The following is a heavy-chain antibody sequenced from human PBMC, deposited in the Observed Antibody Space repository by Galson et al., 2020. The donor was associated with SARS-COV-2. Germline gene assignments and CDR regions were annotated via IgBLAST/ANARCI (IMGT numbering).Heavy chain of an antibody. J-gene: IGHJ5*02. D-gene: IGHD2-15*01. V-gene: IGHV4-4*07. CDR3: ASDAPRSYCSGISCTNWFDP. CDR2: IYTGGST. Sequence: SATLSLTCTASGDSISSYYWRWIRQPAGQGLEWIGRIYTGGSTNYNPSLKSRVTMSADTSKNQFSLRLSSVTAADTAVYYCASDAPRSYCSGISCTNWFDPWGQGTLVTVSS. CDR1: GDSISSYY.